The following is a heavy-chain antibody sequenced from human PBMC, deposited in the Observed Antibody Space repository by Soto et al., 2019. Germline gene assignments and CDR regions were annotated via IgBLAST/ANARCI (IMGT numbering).Heavy chain of an antibody. J-gene: IGHJ4*02. Sequence: QITLKESGPTLVKPTQTLTLTCTFSGFSLSTSGVGVGWVRQPPGKALEWLALIYWDDDKRNSPSLKSRITITNDTTENHVVPTMTNTDPVDTATYYCTHAMTTLTTDFDYWGQGTLVTVSS. CDR1: GFSLSTSGVG. CDR2: IYWDDDK. V-gene: IGHV2-5*02. D-gene: IGHD4-17*01. CDR3: THAMTTLTTDFDY.